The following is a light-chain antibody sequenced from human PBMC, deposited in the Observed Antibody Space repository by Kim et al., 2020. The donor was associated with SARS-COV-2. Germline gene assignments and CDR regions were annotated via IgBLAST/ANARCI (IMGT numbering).Light chain of an antibody. V-gene: IGKV1-8*01. Sequence: AIRITQSPSSLSASTGDRVSITCRASQGISNYLAWYQQRPGKAPTLLIFAASTLQSGVPSRFSGSGSGTDFTLTISGLQSEDFASYYCQHYYDYPWTFGQGTKVEIK. CDR2: AAS. CDR3: QHYYDYPWT. J-gene: IGKJ1*01. CDR1: QGISNY.